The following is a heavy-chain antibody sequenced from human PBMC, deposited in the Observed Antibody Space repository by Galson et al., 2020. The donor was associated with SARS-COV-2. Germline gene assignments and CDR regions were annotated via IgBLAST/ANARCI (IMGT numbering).Heavy chain of an antibody. J-gene: IGHJ4*02. V-gene: IGHV1-2*02. CDR2: INPKTGDT. CDR3: ARGVVYLDTSGALTFPSTF. Sequence: ASVKVSCKASGYTFSDYYIHWVRQAPGQGLEWMGWINPKTGDTKYARKFQGRVTMTRDTSIDSAYMELSRLESDDSSVYHCARGVVYLDTSGALTFPSTFWGQGTLVTVSS. CDR1: GYTFSDYY. D-gene: IGHD3-22*01.